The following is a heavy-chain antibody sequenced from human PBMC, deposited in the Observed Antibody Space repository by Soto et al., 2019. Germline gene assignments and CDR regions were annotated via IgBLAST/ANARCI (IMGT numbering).Heavy chain of an antibody. CDR3: AKDRRAGGNSAFYFDF. V-gene: IGHV3-23*01. D-gene: IGHD3-16*01. J-gene: IGHJ4*02. CDR2: ISATGGGT. Sequence: GGSLRLSCASYDFKFSNYGMGWVGQAPGKGLDWVSLISATGGGTYYADSVKGRFTIPRDNSHNTLYLQVHSLTAEDTAVYYCAKDRRAGGNSAFYFDFWGQGAQVTVSS. CDR1: DFKFSNYG.